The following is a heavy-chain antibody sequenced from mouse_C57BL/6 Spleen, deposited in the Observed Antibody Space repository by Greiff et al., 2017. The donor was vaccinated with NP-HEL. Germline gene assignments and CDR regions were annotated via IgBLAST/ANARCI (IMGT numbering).Heavy chain of an antibody. Sequence: QVQLQQPGAELVRPGSSVKLSCKASGYTFTSYWMDWVKQRPGQGLEWIGNIHPSDSETHYNQKFKDKATLTVDKSSSTAYMQLSSLTSEDSAVYYCARGGTAQATAWFAYWGQGTLVTVSA. CDR1: GYTFTSYW. J-gene: IGHJ3*01. CDR3: ARGGTAQATAWFAY. D-gene: IGHD3-2*02. V-gene: IGHV1-61*01. CDR2: IHPSDSET.